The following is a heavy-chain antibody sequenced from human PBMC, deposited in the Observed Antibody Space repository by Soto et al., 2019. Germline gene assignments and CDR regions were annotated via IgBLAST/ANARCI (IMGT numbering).Heavy chain of an antibody. J-gene: IGHJ6*02. V-gene: IGHV4-30-4*01. CDR3: ARALIQLWPHYYYGMDV. D-gene: IGHD5-18*01. Sequence: SETLSLTCTVSGGSISSGDFYWSWIRQPPGKGLEWIGYIYYSGTTYYNPSLKSRVTISVDTSKNQFSLKLSSVTAADTAVYYCARALIQLWPHYYYGMDVWGQGTTVTVSS. CDR1: GGSISSGDFY. CDR2: IYYSGTT.